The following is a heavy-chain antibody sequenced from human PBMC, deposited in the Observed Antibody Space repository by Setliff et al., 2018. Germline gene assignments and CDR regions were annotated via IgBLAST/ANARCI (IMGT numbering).Heavy chain of an antibody. D-gene: IGHD3-3*01. J-gene: IGHJ3*02. CDR1: GYTFTSYA. V-gene: IGHV1-3*01. CDR2: INAGNGNT. CDR3: AISTIFGVVSPTPDAFDI. Sequence: ASVKVSCKASGYTFTSYAMHWVRQAPGQRLEWMGWINAGNGNTKYSQKFQGRVTITTDTSTSTAHMELSSLRSEDTAVYYCAISTIFGVVSPTPDAFDIWGQGTMVTVSS.